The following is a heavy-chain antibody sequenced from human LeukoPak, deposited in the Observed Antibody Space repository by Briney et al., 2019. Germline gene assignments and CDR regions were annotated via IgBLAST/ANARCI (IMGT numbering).Heavy chain of an antibody. Sequence: SETLSLTRTVSVCSLSSYYWRWLRQPAAKALEGIGLIYTSGSTNYTASRKSRVTMSVDTSKNQFSLKLSSVTAADTAVYYCARDQRAGAAFDIWGQGTMVTASS. CDR2: IYTSGST. J-gene: IGHJ3*02. CDR3: ARDQRAGAAFDI. D-gene: IGHD3-10*01. CDR1: VCSLSSYY. V-gene: IGHV4-4*07.